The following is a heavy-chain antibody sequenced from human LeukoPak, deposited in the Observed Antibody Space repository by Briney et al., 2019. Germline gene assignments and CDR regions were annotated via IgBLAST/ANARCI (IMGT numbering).Heavy chain of an antibody. D-gene: IGHD2-2*01. V-gene: IGHV1-2*02. CDR3: ATRGVVVSAASINWFDP. CDR1: GYTFTGYY. Sequence: ASVKVSCKASGYTFTGYYMHWVRQAPGQGLEWMGWINPNSGGTNYAQKFQGRVTMTRDTSISTAYMELSRLRSDDTAMYYCATRGVVVSAASINWFDPWGQGTLVTVSS. CDR2: INPNSGGT. J-gene: IGHJ5*02.